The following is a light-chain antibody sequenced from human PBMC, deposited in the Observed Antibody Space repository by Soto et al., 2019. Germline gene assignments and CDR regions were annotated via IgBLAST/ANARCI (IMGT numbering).Light chain of an antibody. V-gene: IGKV3-20*01. Sequence: EIVWTQSPGTLSLSPGERATLSCRASQSVSSSYLAWYQQKPGQAPRLLIYGASSRATGIPDRFSVSGSGKDFTLTISRQGLEEFAVYYCQQYGSSPRTFCQGTKLEMK. CDR3: QQYGSSPRT. CDR2: GAS. J-gene: IGKJ2*01. CDR1: QSVSSSY.